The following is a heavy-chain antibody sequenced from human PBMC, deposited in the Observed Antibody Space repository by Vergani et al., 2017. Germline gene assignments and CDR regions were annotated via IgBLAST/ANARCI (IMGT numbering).Heavy chain of an antibody. CDR2: INTNTGNP. CDR1: GYTFTSYA. Sequence: QVQLVQSGSELKKPGASVKVSCKASGYTFTSYAMNWVRQAPGQGLEWMGWINTNTGNPTYAQGFTGRFVFSLDTSVSTAYLQISSLKAEDTAVYYCARDVDLSSRLSISFYYYYGMDVSGQGTTVTVSS. V-gene: IGHV7-4-1*02. D-gene: IGHD6-19*01. CDR3: ARDVDLSSRLSISFYYYYGMDV. J-gene: IGHJ6*02.